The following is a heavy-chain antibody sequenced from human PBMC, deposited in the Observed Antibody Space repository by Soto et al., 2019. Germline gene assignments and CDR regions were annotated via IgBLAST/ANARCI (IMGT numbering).Heavy chain of an antibody. CDR2: ISYDGSNK. V-gene: IGHV3-30*18. CDR3: AKDLLHGSGY. J-gene: IGHJ4*02. CDR1: GFTFSSYG. D-gene: IGHD3-10*01. Sequence: PGGSLRLSCAASGFTFSSYGMHWVRQAPGKGLEWVAVISYDGSNKYYADSVKGRFTISRDNSKNTLYLQMNSLRAEDTAVYYCAKDLLHGSGYWGQGTLVTVSS.